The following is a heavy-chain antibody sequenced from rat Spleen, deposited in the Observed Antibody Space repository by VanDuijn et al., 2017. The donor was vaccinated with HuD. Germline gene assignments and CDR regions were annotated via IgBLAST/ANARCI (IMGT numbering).Heavy chain of an antibody. D-gene: IGHD1-10*01. CDR2: ISYSGST. CDR1: GYSITRNY. CDR3: ARDNSGYWYFDF. Sequence: EVQLQESGPGLVKPSQSLSLTCSVTGYSITRNYWGWIRKFPGNKMEWMGYISYSGSTSYNPSLKSRISITRDTSKNQFFLQLNSVTTEDTATYYCARDNSGYWYFDFWGPGTMVTVSS. J-gene: IGHJ1*01. V-gene: IGHV3-1*01.